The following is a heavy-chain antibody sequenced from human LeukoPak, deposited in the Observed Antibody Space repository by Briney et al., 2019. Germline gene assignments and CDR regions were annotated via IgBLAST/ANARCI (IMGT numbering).Heavy chain of an antibody. CDR2: IYHSGST. CDR3: ARVFYYDSSGYYSDLYFDY. Sequence: SETLSLTCTVSGGSFSSGTYSWSWIRQPPGKGLEWIGYIYHSGSTYYNPSLKSRVTISVDRSKNQFSLKLSSVTAADTAVYYCARVFYYDSSGYYSDLYFDYWGQGTLVTVSS. D-gene: IGHD3-22*01. V-gene: IGHV4-30-2*01. CDR1: GGSFSSGTYS. J-gene: IGHJ4*02.